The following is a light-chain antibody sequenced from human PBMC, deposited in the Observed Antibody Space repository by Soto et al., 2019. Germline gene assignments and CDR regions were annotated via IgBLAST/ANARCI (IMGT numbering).Light chain of an antibody. Sequence: SYELTQPPSVSVAPGQTARITCGGNNIGSKSVHWYQQKQGQAPVLGVYADSDRPPGIPERFSGANAGNTATLTISRVEAGDEADYYCQVWYSSSYPDVVGPGTKVTVL. CDR2: ADS. CDR1: NIGSKS. J-gene: IGLJ1*01. V-gene: IGLV3-21*02. CDR3: QVWYSSSYPDV.